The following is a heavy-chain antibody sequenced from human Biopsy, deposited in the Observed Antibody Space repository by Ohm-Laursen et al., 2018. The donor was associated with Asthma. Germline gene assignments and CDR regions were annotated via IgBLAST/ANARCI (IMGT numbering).Heavy chain of an antibody. D-gene: IGHD1-26*01. V-gene: IGHV3-30*18. CDR3: AKEVFPGWELRRGPDS. J-gene: IGHJ4*02. Sequence: SLRLSCAAFGFTFSNYVMSRVRQAPGKGLDWVAVISFDGSNKNYTDSVKGRFTISRDNSRNTLHLEMNSLRAEDTAVYFCAKEVFPGWELRRGPDSWGQGTLVTVSS. CDR2: ISFDGSNK. CDR1: GFTFSNYV.